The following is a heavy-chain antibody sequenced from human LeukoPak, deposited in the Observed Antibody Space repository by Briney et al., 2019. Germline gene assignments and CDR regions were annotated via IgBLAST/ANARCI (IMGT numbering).Heavy chain of an antibody. J-gene: IGHJ4*02. CDR3: ARVLIGRYTFDY. CDR1: GFTFSDYN. V-gene: IGHV3-30-3*01. CDR2: MSPDGNKK. Sequence: GRSLRLSCAVCGFTFSDYNMHWVRQAPGKGLDWVALMSPDGNKKYYADSVKGRFTISRDNSKNTVDLQLNSLRAEDTAVYYCARVLIGRYTFDYCGQGTLVTVSS. D-gene: IGHD3-10*01.